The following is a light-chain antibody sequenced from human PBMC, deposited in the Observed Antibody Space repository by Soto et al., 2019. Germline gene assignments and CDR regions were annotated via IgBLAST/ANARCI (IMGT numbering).Light chain of an antibody. Sequence: EIVLTQSPATLSLSPGERATLSCRASQSIHTSLAWYQQKPGQPPRLVVYDSTLRANGVPDRFGGSRSGTEFTLTINNLEPEDFAVYYCQQRNVWPPITFGQGTRLE. CDR2: DST. V-gene: IGKV3-11*01. CDR3: QQRNVWPPIT. J-gene: IGKJ5*01. CDR1: QSIHTS.